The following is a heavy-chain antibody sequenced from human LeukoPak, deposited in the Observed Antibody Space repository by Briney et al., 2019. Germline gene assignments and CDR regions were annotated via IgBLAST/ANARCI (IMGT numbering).Heavy chain of an antibody. CDR1: GFTVSSNS. V-gene: IGHV3-53*01. CDR2: IYSDNT. D-gene: IGHD3-22*01. CDR3: AKYYYDSSGYYITPPARAPDY. J-gene: IGHJ4*02. Sequence: PGGSLRLSCTVSGFTVSSNSMSWVRQAPGKGLEWVSFIYSDNTHYSDSVKGRFTISRDNSKNTLYLQMNSLRAEDTAVYYCAKYYYDSSGYYITPPARAPDYWGQGTLVTVSS.